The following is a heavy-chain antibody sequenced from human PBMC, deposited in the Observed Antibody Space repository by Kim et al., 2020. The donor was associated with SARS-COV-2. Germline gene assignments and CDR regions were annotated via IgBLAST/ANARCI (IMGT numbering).Heavy chain of an antibody. J-gene: IGHJ3*02. Sequence: SVKVSCKASGGTFSSYAISWVRQAPGQGLEWMGGIIPIFVTANYAQKFQGRVTITADESTSTAYMELSSLRPEDTAVYYCARGGDIVVVPAATDAFDIWGQGTMVTVSS. CDR1: GGTFSSYA. D-gene: IGHD2-2*01. CDR2: IIPIFVTA. V-gene: IGHV1-69*13. CDR3: ARGGDIVVVPAATDAFDI.